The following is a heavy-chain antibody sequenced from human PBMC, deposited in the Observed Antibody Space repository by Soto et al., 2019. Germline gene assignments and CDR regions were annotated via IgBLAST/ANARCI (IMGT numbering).Heavy chain of an antibody. V-gene: IGHV4-31*03. CDR1: GGSISSGGYY. D-gene: IGHD6-6*01. CDR3: ARGSSIAGLYYGMDV. J-gene: IGHJ6*01. Sequence: QVQLQESGPGLVKPSQTLSLTCTVSGGSISSGGYYWTWIRQHPGKGLEGIGYNYYSGITYYNPSLKSRVTISLDQSKNHSSPKLSSVTAADTAVYYCARGSSIAGLYYGMDVWGQGTTVTVSS. CDR2: NYYSGIT.